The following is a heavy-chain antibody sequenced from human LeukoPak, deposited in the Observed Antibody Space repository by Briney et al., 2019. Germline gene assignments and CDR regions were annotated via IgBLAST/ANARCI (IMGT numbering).Heavy chain of an antibody. J-gene: IGHJ4*02. Sequence: PGGSLRLSCEASGFIFSTYAMHWVRQAPGKGLEGLAVISSDGSKKYHVDSVKGRFTISRDNSKNTLYLEMDSVRLGDTAVYYCARDDIIVGATTLNYWGQGTLVTVSS. V-gene: IGHV3-30*04. CDR2: ISSDGSKK. CDR1: GFIFSTYA. CDR3: ARDDIIVGATTLNY. D-gene: IGHD1-26*01.